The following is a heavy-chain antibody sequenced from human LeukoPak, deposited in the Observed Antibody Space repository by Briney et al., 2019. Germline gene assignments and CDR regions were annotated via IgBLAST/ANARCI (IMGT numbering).Heavy chain of an antibody. J-gene: IGHJ5*02. Sequence: GGSLRLSRASCVFTFSSYAMHWVRPAPGKGLEWVTIISYDGSNKYYADSVKDRFTISRDNSKNTLYLQMNSLRTEDTAVYYCARGDKQLVFNRNKGGFDPWGQGTLVTVSS. CDR2: ISYDGSNK. D-gene: IGHD6-13*01. V-gene: IGHV3-30*04. CDR3: ARGDKQLVFNRNKGGFDP. CDR1: VFTFSSYA.